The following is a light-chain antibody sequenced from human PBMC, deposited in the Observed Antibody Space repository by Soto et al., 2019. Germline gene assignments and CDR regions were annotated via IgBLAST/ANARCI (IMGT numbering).Light chain of an antibody. J-gene: IGLJ1*01. CDR3: CSYAGSSHV. Sequence: SVLPQPPSVSGAPGQSVTLSCPGNHIDVGGYNYVSWYQQHPGKAPKLMIYDVSKRPSGVPDRFSGSKSGNTASLTISGLQAEDEADYYCCSYAGSSHVFGTGTKVTVL. CDR1: HIDVGGYNY. V-gene: IGLV2-11*01. CDR2: DVS.